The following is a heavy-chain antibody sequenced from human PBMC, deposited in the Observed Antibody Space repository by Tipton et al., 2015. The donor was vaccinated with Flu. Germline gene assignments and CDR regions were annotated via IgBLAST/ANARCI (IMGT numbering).Heavy chain of an antibody. CDR1: GFTLTRYG. CDR3: PLVS. V-gene: IGHV3-23*01. Sequence: AVSGFTLTRYGMSWVRQAPGKGLEWISGFSVSGGATFFADSVKGRFTISRDYSKNTLYLQMNSLRGSASAPTLFPLVSW. CDR2: FSVSGGAT. D-gene: IGHD3-3*01. J-gene: IGHJ5*01.